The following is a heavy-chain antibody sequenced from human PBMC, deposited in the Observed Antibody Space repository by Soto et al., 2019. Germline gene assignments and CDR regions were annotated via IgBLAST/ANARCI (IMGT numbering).Heavy chain of an antibody. CDR2: LYYGGAT. Sequence: SETLSLTCAVSGGPINSGGYSWSWIRQPPGKGLEWIGYLYYGGATYSKPSLKSRVSISVDWSKNQFSLKLNSVTAADTAVYYCARTFTSMGLFDYWGPGTLVTVSS. J-gene: IGHJ4*02. V-gene: IGHV4-30-2*01. CDR3: ARTFTSMGLFDY. D-gene: IGHD2-8*01. CDR1: GGPINSGGYS.